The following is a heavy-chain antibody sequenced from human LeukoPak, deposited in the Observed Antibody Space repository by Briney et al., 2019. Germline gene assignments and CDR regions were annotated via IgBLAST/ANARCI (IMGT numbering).Heavy chain of an antibody. CDR1: GGSISSSSYY. D-gene: IGHD3-10*01. CDR3: ARSTSYYSKGFDY. Sequence: SETLSLTCTVSGGSISSSSYYWGWIRQPPGKGLEWIGSIYYSGSTYYNPSLKSRVTISVDTSKNQFSLKLSSVTAADTAVYYCARSTSYYSKGFDYWGQGTLVTVSS. CDR2: IYYSGST. V-gene: IGHV4-39*01. J-gene: IGHJ4*02.